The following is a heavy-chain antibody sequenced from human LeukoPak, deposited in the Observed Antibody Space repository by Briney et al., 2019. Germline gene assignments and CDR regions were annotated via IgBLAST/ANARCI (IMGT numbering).Heavy chain of an antibody. CDR3: ARVAEYSSGWYDPFDY. CDR1: GYSFTSYA. V-gene: IGHV7-4-1*02. Sequence: ASVKVSCKASGYSFTSYAMNWVRQAPGQGLEWMGWINTNTGNPTYAQGFTGRCVFSLDTSVSTAYLQISSLKAEDTAVYSCARVAEYSSGWYDPFDYWGQGTLVTVSS. J-gene: IGHJ4*02. D-gene: IGHD6-19*01. CDR2: INTNTGNP.